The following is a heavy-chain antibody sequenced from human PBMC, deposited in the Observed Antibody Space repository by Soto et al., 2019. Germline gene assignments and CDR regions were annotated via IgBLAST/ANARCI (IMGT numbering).Heavy chain of an antibody. CDR3: ATGVYCSSTSCRKYNWFDP. Sequence: GASVKVSCKVSGYTLTELSMHWVRQAPGKGLEWMGGFDPEDGETIYAQKFQGRVTMTEDTSTDTAYMELSSLRSEDTAVYYCATGVYCSSTSCRKYNWFDPWGQGTLVTVSS. CDR1: GYTLTELS. D-gene: IGHD2-2*01. J-gene: IGHJ5*02. CDR2: FDPEDGET. V-gene: IGHV1-24*01.